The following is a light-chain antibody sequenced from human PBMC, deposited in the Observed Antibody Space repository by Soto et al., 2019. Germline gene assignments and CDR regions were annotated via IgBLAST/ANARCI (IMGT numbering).Light chain of an antibody. CDR3: QQYNNWPPIT. CDR1: QSVTNSY. CDR2: DAS. J-gene: IGKJ5*01. Sequence: EIVLTQSPGTLSLSPGERATLSCRASQSVTNSYLAWYQQKPGQAPRLFIYDASRRATGIPDRFSGSGSGTDFTLTISRLQPEDFAVYYCQQYNNWPPITFGQGTRLEIK. V-gene: IGKV3-20*01.